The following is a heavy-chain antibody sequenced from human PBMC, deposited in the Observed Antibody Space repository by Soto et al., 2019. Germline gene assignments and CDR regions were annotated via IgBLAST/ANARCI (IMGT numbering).Heavy chain of an antibody. J-gene: IGHJ6*02. Sequence: QVQLVQSGAEVKKPGSSVRVSCKASGTIFSSYTISWVRQAPGQGLEWMGRIIPLLGETNSAQKFQGRVTLTADKSTNTAYMELNILRLEDTAVYYCARGLGGRMDDWGQGTTVTVSS. D-gene: IGHD3-16*01. V-gene: IGHV1-69*08. CDR3: ARGLGGRMDD. CDR1: GTIFSSYT. CDR2: IIPLLGET.